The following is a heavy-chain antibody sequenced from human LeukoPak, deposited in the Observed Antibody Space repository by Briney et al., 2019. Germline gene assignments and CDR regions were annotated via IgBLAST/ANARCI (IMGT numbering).Heavy chain of an antibody. Sequence: SGGSLRLSCGASGFTFSSYAMSWVRQGPWKGLEWVSGIRGSGGSTYYADSVKGRFIISRDNSKNTLYLQMNSLRAEDTAVYYCAKLVAVAGHFDYWGQGTLVTVSS. J-gene: IGHJ4*02. V-gene: IGHV3-23*01. D-gene: IGHD6-19*01. CDR2: IRGSGGST. CDR1: GFTFSSYA. CDR3: AKLVAVAGHFDY.